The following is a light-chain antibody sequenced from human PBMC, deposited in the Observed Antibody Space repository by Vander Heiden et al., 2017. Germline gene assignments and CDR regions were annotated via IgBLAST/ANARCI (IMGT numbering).Light chain of an antibody. CDR1: QSVSSY. Sequence: EIVLTQSPATLSLSPGERATLSCRASQSVSSYLAWYQQKPGQAPRLLIYDASNRATGIPARFSGRGSGTAFTLTISSLEPEDFAVYSCQQRSNGPLTFGGGTKVEIK. CDR3: QQRSNGPLT. CDR2: DAS. J-gene: IGKJ4*01. V-gene: IGKV3-11*01.